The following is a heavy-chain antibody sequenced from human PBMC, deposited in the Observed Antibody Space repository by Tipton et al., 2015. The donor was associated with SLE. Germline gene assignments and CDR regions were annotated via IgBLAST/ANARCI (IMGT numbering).Heavy chain of an antibody. CDR1: GGSFSGYY. Sequence: TLSLTCAVYGGSFSGYYWSWIRQPPGKGLEWIGEINHSGSTNYNPPLKSRATISVDTSKNQFSLKLSSVTAADTAVYYCARGPPFDYWGQGTLVTVSS. CDR2: INHSGST. V-gene: IGHV4-34*01. CDR3: ARGPPFDY. J-gene: IGHJ4*02.